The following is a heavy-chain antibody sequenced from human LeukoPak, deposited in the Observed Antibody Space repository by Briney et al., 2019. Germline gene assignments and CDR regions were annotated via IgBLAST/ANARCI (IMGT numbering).Heavy chain of an antibody. CDR3: ARSVNWFDP. CDR1: GYSFSNYW. J-gene: IGHJ5*02. V-gene: IGHV5-51*01. CDR2: IYPGDSDT. Sequence: GESLKISCMGSGYSFSNYWIGWVRQTPGNGLEWMGIIYPGDSDTRYSPSFEGQVTISADKSISTVYLQWSSLKASDTAMYYCARSVNWFDPWGQGTLVTVSS.